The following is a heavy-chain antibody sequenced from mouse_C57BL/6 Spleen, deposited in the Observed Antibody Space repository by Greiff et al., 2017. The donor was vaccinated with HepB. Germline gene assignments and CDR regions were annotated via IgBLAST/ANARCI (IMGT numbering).Heavy chain of an antibody. J-gene: IGHJ1*03. CDR2: IDPEDGET. D-gene: IGHD2-1*01. CDR3: AREGGIYYGNYGGYFDV. Sequence: VQLQQSGAELVKPGASVKLSCTASGFNIKDYYMHWVKQRTEQGLEWIGRIDPEDGETKYAPKFKGKATITADTSSNTAYLQLSSLTSEDTAVYYCAREGGIYYGNYGGYFDVWGTGTTVTVSS. CDR1: GFNIKDYY. V-gene: IGHV14-2*01.